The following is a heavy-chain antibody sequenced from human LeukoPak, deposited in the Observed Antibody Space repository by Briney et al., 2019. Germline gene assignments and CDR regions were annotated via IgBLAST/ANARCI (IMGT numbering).Heavy chain of an antibody. CDR2: IYYSGST. CDR3: ARYVWGSYPTFEDY. CDR1: GGSISSYY. V-gene: IGHV4-59*01. J-gene: IGHJ4*02. Sequence: SETLSLTCTVPGGSISSYYWSSIRQPPGKGLGWIGYIYYSGSTNYNPSRKSRVNISVGTSKNQVSLELSSVTAADTAVYYCARYVWGSYPTFEDYWGQGTVVTVS. D-gene: IGHD3-16*02.